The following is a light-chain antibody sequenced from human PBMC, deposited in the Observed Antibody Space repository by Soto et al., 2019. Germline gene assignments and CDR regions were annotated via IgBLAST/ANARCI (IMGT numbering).Light chain of an antibody. Sequence: QLVLTQSPSASASLGASVKLTCTLSSGHSSNAIAWHQQQPEKGPRYLMKLSSDGSHSKGDGIPDRFSGSSSGAERYLTISSLQSEDEADYYCQTWDTGARVVFGGGTKLTVL. CDR1: SGHSSNA. CDR3: QTWDTGARVV. J-gene: IGLJ2*01. CDR2: LSSDGSH. V-gene: IGLV4-69*01.